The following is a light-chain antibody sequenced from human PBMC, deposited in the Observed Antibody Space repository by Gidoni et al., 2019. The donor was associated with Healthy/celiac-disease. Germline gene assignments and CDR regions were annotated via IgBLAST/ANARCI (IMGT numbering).Light chain of an antibody. CDR1: QSVPNNY. Sequence: EMVLTKSPGTLSLSPGERGILSCRASQSVPNNYLAWYQQKPGQPPRLLIFGASTRATGIPDRFSASGFGTDFTIAIRSMEPEDFAVYYCQQYGRSIPFGQGTRLEIK. CDR2: GAS. J-gene: IGKJ5*01. CDR3: QQYGRSIP. V-gene: IGKV3-20*01.